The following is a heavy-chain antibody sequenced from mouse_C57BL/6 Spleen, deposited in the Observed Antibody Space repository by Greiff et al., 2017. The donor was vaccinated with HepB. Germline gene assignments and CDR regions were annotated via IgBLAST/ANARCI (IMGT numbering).Heavy chain of an antibody. Sequence: VQLQQSGAELMKPGASVKLSCKATGYTFTGYWIEWVKQRPGHGLEWIGEILPGSGSTNYNEKFKGKATFTADTSSNTAYMQLSSLHSEDSAIYYCAGRMITTDWYFDVWGTGTTVTVSS. V-gene: IGHV1-9*01. CDR1: GYTFTGYW. CDR2: ILPGSGST. CDR3: AGRMITTDWYFDV. D-gene: IGHD2-4*01. J-gene: IGHJ1*03.